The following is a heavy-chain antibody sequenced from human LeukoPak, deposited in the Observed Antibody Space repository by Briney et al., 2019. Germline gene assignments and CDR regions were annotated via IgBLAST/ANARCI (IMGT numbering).Heavy chain of an antibody. Sequence: SETLSLTRTVSGGSISSSNYYWGWIRQPPGKGLEWIGSIYYSGSTYYNPSLKSRVTISVDTSKNQFSLKLSSVTAADTAVYYCARGSTRIGSLFDYWGQGTLVTVSS. D-gene: IGHD1-26*01. J-gene: IGHJ4*02. V-gene: IGHV4-39*07. CDR2: IYYSGST. CDR3: ARGSTRIGSLFDY. CDR1: GGSISSSNYY.